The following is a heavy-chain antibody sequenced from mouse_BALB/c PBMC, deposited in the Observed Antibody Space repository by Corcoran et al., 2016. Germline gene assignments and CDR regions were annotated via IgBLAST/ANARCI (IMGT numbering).Heavy chain of an antibody. V-gene: IGHV1-9*01. D-gene: IGHD1-1*01. CDR1: GYTISSYW. Sequence: QVQLPQSGAELMKPGASVKISCKATGYTISSYWIEWVKQRPGHGLEWIGEILPGSGTTNYNVKFKGKATFTADTYSNTAYMQLSSLTSEDSAVYYCVRRYYGSSYGFDYWGQGTTLTVSS. CDR2: ILPGSGTT. CDR3: VRRYYGSSYGFDY. J-gene: IGHJ2*01.